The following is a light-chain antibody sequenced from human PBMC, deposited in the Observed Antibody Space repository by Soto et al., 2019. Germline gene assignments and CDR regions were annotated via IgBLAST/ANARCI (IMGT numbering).Light chain of an antibody. J-gene: IGLJ7*01. CDR2: EDN. CDR3: QSYDSSNAV. CDR1: SGSIASNY. V-gene: IGLV6-57*04. Sequence: NFMLTQPHSVSESPGKTVTISCTRSSGSIASNYVQWYQQRPGSAPTTVMYEDNQRPSGVPDRYSGSIDSSSNSASLTISGLMTEDEADYYCQSYDSSNAVFGGGTQLTVL.